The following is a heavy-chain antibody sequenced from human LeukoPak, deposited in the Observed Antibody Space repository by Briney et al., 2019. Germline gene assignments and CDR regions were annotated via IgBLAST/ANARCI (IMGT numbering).Heavy chain of an antibody. Sequence: ASVKVSCKPSGYTFTTYALHWVRQAPGQRLEWMGWINTGNGDTRYSQQFQGRVTITRDTSASTAYMELSSLRPEDMAVYYCARRGGSGHEFGYDYWGQGTLVTVSS. V-gene: IGHV1-3*04. J-gene: IGHJ4*02. CDR2: INTGNGDT. CDR3: ARRGGSGHEFGYDY. CDR1: GYTFTTYA. D-gene: IGHD5-12*01.